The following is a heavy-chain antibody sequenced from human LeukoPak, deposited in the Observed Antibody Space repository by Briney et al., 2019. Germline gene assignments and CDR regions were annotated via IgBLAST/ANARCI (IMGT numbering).Heavy chain of an antibody. CDR3: AKLSPFFDWLSPYYFDY. D-gene: IGHD3-9*01. CDR2: ISYDGSNK. V-gene: IGHV3-30*18. J-gene: IGHJ4*02. Sequence: GGSLRLSCAASGFTFSSYGMHWVRQAPGKGLEWVAVISYDGSNKYYADSVRGRFTISRDNSKNTLYLQMNSLRAEDTAVYYCAKLSPFFDWLSPYYFDYWGQGTLVTVSS. CDR1: GFTFSSYG.